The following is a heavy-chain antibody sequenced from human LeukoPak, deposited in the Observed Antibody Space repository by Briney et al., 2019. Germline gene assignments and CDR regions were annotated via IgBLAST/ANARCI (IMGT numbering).Heavy chain of an antibody. Sequence: GESLKISCKGSGYTFTSDWIAWVRQMPGKGLEYMGIIYPGDSDTRYSPSFGGHVTFSADESTSTAYLQWSSLKASDTAMYYCARSPPYCSGGSCYPKAFDPWGQGTLVTVSS. CDR1: GYTFTSDW. J-gene: IGHJ5*02. V-gene: IGHV5-51*01. CDR2: IYPGDSDT. CDR3: ARSPPYCSGGSCYPKAFDP. D-gene: IGHD2-15*01.